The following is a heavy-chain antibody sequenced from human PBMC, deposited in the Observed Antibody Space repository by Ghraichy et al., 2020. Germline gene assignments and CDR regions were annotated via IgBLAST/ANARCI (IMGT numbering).Heavy chain of an antibody. CDR3: TTDIGSDSSGYYDAFDI. V-gene: IGHV3-15*01. J-gene: IGHJ3*02. CDR1: GFTFSNAW. Sequence: GGSLRLSCAASGFTFSNAWMSWVRQAPGKGLEWVGRIKSKTDGGTTDYAAPVKGRFTISRDDSKNTLYLQMNSLKTEDTAVYYCTTDIGSDSSGYYDAFDIWGQGTMVTVSS. CDR2: IKSKTDGGTT. D-gene: IGHD3-22*01.